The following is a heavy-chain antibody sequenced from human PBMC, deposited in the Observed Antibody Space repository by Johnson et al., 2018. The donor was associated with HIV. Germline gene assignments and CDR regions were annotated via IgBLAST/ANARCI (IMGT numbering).Heavy chain of an antibody. CDR1: GFTFSSYC. D-gene: IGHD1-26*01. Sequence: QVQLVESGGGVVRPGGSLRLSCAASGFTFSSYCMHWVRQAPGKGLEWVAFIRYDGSNKYYADSVKGRFTISRDNSKNTLYLQMNSLRAEDTAVYYCAKDPVGATWTFDIWGQGTMVTVSS. CDR3: AKDPVGATWTFDI. CDR2: IRYDGSNK. V-gene: IGHV3-30*02. J-gene: IGHJ3*02.